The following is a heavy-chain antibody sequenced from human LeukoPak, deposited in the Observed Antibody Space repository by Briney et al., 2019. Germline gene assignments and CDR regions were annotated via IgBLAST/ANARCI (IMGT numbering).Heavy chain of an antibody. V-gene: IGHV3-30*01. Sequence: GGSLRLSCAASGFTFSSYAMHWVRQAPGKGLEWVAVISYDGSNKYYADPVKSRFTISRDNSKNTLYLQMNSLRAEDTAVYYCARDRSMIVVVILDYWGQGTLVTVSS. D-gene: IGHD3-22*01. J-gene: IGHJ4*02. CDR3: ARDRSMIVVVILDY. CDR2: ISYDGSNK. CDR1: GFTFSSYA.